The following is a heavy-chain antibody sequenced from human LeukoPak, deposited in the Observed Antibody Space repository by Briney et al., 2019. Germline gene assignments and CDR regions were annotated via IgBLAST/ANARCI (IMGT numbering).Heavy chain of an antibody. CDR2: VYHSGST. Sequence: SETLSLTCAVSGGSLSTNNWWSCVRQPPGKGREWIGEVYHSGSTNYNTSLKSRVSILVDKARNQFSLNLRSVTAADTAVYFCARGMAVADANWFDPWGQGTLVTVSS. J-gene: IGHJ5*02. V-gene: IGHV4-4*02. CDR3: ARGMAVADANWFDP. CDR1: GGSLSTNNW. D-gene: IGHD6-19*01.